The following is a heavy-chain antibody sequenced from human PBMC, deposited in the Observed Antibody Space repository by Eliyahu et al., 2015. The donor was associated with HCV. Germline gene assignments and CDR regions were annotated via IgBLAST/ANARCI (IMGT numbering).Heavy chain of an antibody. CDR1: GFTFXSCG. Sequence: QVQLVESGGGVVQPGRSLRLSCAASGFTFXSCGXHWXRQAPGKGXEWVAVISYYGSNKYYADSVKGRFTISRDNSKNTLYLQMNSLRAEDTAVYYCAKDLSTMVQGVGLIDYWGQGTLVTVSS. D-gene: IGHD3-10*01. V-gene: IGHV3-30*18. CDR3: AKDLSTMVQGVGLIDY. J-gene: IGHJ4*02. CDR2: ISYYGSNK.